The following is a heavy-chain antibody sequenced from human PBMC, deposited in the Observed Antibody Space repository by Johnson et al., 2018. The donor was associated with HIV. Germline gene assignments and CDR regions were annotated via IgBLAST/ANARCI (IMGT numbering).Heavy chain of an antibody. D-gene: IGHD3-9*01. CDR1: GFTFSSYA. J-gene: IGHJ3*02. V-gene: IGHV3-30*03. CDR3: ARDGDDGDEADDTKGAFDI. CDR2: ISYDGIKT. Sequence: VQLVESGGGLVQPGGSLRLSCAASGFTFSSYAMSWVRQAPGKGLEWVALISYDGIKTYYVDSVKARFTISRDDARNTLYLQMNSLRVEDTALYYCARDGDDGDEADDTKGAFDIWGQGTMVTVSS.